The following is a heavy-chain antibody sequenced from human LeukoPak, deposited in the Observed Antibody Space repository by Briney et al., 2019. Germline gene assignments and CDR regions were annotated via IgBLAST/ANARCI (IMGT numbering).Heavy chain of an antibody. V-gene: IGHV1-18*01. J-gene: IGHJ4*02. CDR2: ISAYNGNT. CDR3: AKANYYGSGSYSFPVDY. Sequence: ASVKVSCKASGYTFTSYAMNWVRQAPGQGLEWMGWISAYNGNTNYAQKLQGRVTMTTDTSTSTAYMELRSLRSDDTAVYYCAKANYYGSGSYSFPVDYWGQGTLVTVSS. CDR1: GYTFTSYA. D-gene: IGHD3-10*01.